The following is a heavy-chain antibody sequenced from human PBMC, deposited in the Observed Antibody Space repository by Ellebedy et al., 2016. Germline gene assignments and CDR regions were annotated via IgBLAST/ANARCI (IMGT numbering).Heavy chain of an antibody. J-gene: IGHJ5*02. Sequence: GESLKISXKGSGYSFTSYWIGWVRQMPGKGLEWMGIIYPGDSDTRYSPSFQGQVTISADKSISTAYLQWSSLKASDTAMYYCARGRTEDIVVVPAATAPYNWFDPWGQGTLVTVSS. CDR1: GYSFTSYW. D-gene: IGHD2-2*01. V-gene: IGHV5-51*01. CDR2: IYPGDSDT. CDR3: ARGRTEDIVVVPAATAPYNWFDP.